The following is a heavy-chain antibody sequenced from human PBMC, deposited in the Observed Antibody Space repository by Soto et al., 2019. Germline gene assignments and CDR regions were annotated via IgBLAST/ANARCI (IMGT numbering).Heavy chain of an antibody. Sequence: SEPLCLTCTVPGGSISSGDYYWSWIRQPPGKGLEWSGYLYYSGSTYYRPSLKSRVTISVDTSKNQISLKLSSVTAADTAVYYCARGIGGDFDYWGQGTLVTVAS. CDR3: ARGIGGDFDY. D-gene: IGHD3-10*01. J-gene: IGHJ4*02. CDR1: GGSISSGDYY. V-gene: IGHV4-30-4*01. CDR2: LYYSGST.